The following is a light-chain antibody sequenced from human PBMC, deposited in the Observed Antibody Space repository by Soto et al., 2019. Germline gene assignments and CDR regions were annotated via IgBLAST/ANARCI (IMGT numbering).Light chain of an antibody. V-gene: IGKV1-5*01. J-gene: IGKJ1*01. CDR3: QQYNSYSPWT. Sequence: DIQMTQSPSTLSASVGDRVTITCRASQSISSWLAWYQQKPGKAPKLLIYDASSLESGVPSRFSGSESGTEFTLTSSSLQPDDFATYYCQQYNSYSPWTFGQGTKVEI. CDR1: QSISSW. CDR2: DAS.